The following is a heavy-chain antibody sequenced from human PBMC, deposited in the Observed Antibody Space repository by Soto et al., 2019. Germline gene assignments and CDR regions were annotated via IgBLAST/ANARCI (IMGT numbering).Heavy chain of an antibody. V-gene: IGHV4-59*08. Sequence: SSETLSLTCTVSGGSISSYYWSWIRQPPGKGLEWIGYIYYSGSTNYNPSLKSRVTISVDTSKNQFSLKLSSVTAADTAVYYCASSLRGATTPTFHHWCPGTLVTVSS. CDR2: IYYSGST. CDR3: ASSLRGATTPTFHH. D-gene: IGHD5-12*01. CDR1: GGSISSYY. J-gene: IGHJ1*01.